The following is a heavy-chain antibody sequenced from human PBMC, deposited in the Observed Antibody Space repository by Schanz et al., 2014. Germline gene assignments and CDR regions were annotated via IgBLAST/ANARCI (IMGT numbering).Heavy chain of an antibody. CDR3: AKSDAFDI. CDR1: GFTFSSYC. V-gene: IGHV3-74*01. J-gene: IGHJ3*02. CDR2: IKSDGSST. Sequence: VQLVESGGGLVQPGGSLRLSCAASGFTFSSYCMHWVRQVPGKGLVWVSRIKSDGSSTYYADSVKGRFTISRDNSKNTLYLQMNSLRAEDTAVYYCAKSDAFDIWGQGTLVTVSS.